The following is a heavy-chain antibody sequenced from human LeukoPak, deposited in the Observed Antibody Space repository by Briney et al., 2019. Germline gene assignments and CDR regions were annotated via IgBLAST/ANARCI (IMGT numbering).Heavy chain of an antibody. Sequence: PSETLSLTCAVYGGSFSDYYWSWIRQPPEKGLEWIGEINHSGSTNYNPSLKSRVTISVDTSKNQFSLKLSSVTAADTAVCYCARLGYYYDSSGYYYRIFDYWGQGTLVTVSS. CDR1: GGSFSDYY. CDR3: ARLGYYYDSSGYYYRIFDY. D-gene: IGHD3-22*01. J-gene: IGHJ4*02. V-gene: IGHV4-34*01. CDR2: INHSGST.